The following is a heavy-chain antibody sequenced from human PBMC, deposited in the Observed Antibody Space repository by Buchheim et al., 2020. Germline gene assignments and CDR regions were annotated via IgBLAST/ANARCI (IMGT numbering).Heavy chain of an antibody. V-gene: IGHV4-39*01. D-gene: IGHD2-8*01. Sequence: QLQLQESGPGLVQPSETLSLTCTVSGDSISSSPYYWNWIRQPPGKGLEWIGTIFNSGGTSYSPPLRSRVAMSIAPSKNQFTLRVSSLTAADTAVYFCVRRQGGTMLDFWGQGIL. CDR1: GDSISSSPYY. CDR3: VRRQGGTMLDF. CDR2: IFNSGGT. J-gene: IGHJ1*01.